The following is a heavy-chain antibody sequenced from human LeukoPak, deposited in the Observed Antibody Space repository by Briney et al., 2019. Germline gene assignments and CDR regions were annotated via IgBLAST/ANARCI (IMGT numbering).Heavy chain of an antibody. Sequence: SETLSLTCTVSGGSISSGSYYWSWIRQPAGKGLEWIGRIYTSGSTNYNPSLKSRVTISVDTSKNQFSLKLSSVTAADTAVYYCAREAPAAYYYGSGSLAFDYWGQGTLVTVSS. CDR2: IYTSGST. CDR3: AREAPAAYYYGSGSLAFDY. V-gene: IGHV4-61*02. CDR1: GGSISSGSYY. J-gene: IGHJ4*02. D-gene: IGHD3-10*01.